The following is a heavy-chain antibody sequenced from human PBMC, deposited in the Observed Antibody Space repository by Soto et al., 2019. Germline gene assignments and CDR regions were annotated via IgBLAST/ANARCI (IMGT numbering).Heavy chain of an antibody. J-gene: IGHJ4*01. CDR1: GDSVSSNSAA. D-gene: IGHD5-12*01. CDR3: ARDPIVVATIIGTGFFDY. V-gene: IGHV6-1*01. CDR2: TYYRSKWYN. Sequence: KQSQTLSLTCAISGDSVSSNSAAWNWIRQSPSRGLEWLGRTYYRSKWYNDYAVSVKSRMTINPDTSKNQFSLQLNSVTPEDTAVYYCARDPIVVATIIGTGFFDYWGHGTLVTVSS.